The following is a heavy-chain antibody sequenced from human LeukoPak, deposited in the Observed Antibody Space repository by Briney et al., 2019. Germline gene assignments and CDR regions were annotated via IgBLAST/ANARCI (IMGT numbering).Heavy chain of an antibody. Sequence: PSETLSLTFTVSGGSISSYYWSWIRQPPGKGLEWIGYIYYSGSTNYNPSLKSRVTISVDTSKNQFSLKLSSVTAADTAVYYCARDREGGSSYYYFDYWGQGTLVTVSS. CDR1: GGSISSYY. V-gene: IGHV4-59*01. J-gene: IGHJ4*02. D-gene: IGHD6-6*01. CDR3: ARDREGGSSYYYFDY. CDR2: IYYSGST.